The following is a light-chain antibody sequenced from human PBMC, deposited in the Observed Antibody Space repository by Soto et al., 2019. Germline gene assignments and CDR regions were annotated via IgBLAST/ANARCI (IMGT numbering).Light chain of an antibody. J-gene: IGKJ1*01. Sequence: EIVMTQSPATLSVSPGERGTLSCRASQSVSRSLAWYQQKPGQAPRLLVYGASTRATGIPARFIGGGSGTEFTLTISSLQSEDSAVYYCQQYNKWPETFGQGTKVDIK. V-gene: IGKV3-15*01. CDR1: QSVSRS. CDR3: QQYNKWPET. CDR2: GAS.